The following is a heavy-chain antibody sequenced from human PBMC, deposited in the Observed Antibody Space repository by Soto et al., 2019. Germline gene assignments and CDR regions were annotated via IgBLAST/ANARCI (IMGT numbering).Heavy chain of an antibody. CDR2: MFASGSS. V-gene: IGHV4-4*02. J-gene: IGHJ4*02. Sequence: QVQLQESGPGLVKASETLSLTCAVSGDSISSPNWWSWYRQSPGKGLELIGEMFASGSSNYNPSLDGRVTISLDTSKNQFSLTLTSLTAADTAIYYCATEGFDHRPDYWGQGIPVSVSS. CDR1: GDSISSPNW. CDR3: ATEGFDHRPDY.